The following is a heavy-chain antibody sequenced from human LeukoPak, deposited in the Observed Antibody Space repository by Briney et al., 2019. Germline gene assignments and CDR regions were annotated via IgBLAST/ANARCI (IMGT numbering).Heavy chain of an antibody. D-gene: IGHD3-10*01. Sequence: GGSLRLSCAASGFTFSSYAMGWVRQAPGKGLEWVSAIGGSGVDTYYADSVKGRFTISRDNSKNTLYLQMNSLRAEDTAVYYCTRGTSRSGNYNFDSWGQGTLVTVSS. CDR2: IGGSGVDT. V-gene: IGHV3-23*01. CDR3: TRGTSRSGNYNFDS. CDR1: GFTFSSYA. J-gene: IGHJ5*01.